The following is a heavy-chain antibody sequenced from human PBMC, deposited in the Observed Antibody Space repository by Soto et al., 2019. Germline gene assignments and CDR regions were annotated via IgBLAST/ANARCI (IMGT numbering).Heavy chain of an antibody. Sequence: QVQLVESGGGVVQPGRSLRLSCAASGFTFSSYAMHWVRQAPGKGLEWVAVISYDGSNKYYADSVKGRFTISRDNSKNTLYLQRNILRAEDTAVYYCARDPLWGTAMVLWYFDLWGRGTLVTVSS. CDR1: GFTFSSYA. J-gene: IGHJ2*01. CDR3: ARDPLWGTAMVLWYFDL. D-gene: IGHD5-18*01. CDR2: ISYDGSNK. V-gene: IGHV3-30-3*01.